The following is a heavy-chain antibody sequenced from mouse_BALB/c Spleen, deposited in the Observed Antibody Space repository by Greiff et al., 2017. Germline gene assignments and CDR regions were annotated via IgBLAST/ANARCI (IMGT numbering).Heavy chain of an antibody. J-gene: IGHJ2*01. CDR3: ARGRGYGDY. CDR1: GFTFSSYA. Sequence: EVQLVESGGGLVKPGGSLKLSCAASGFTFSSYAMSWVRQTPEKRLEWVASISSGGSTYYPDSVKGRFTISRDNARNILYLQMSSLRSEDTAMYYCARGRGYGDYWGQGTTLTVSS. V-gene: IGHV5-6-5*01. CDR2: ISSGGST. D-gene: IGHD3-1*01.